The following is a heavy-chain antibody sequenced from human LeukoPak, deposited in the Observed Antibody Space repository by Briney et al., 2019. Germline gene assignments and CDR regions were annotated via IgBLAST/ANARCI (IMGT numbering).Heavy chain of an antibody. J-gene: IGHJ4*02. V-gene: IGHV4-34*01. D-gene: IGHD5-24*01. CDR2: INHSGST. CDR3: ARGRGRWLQPFDY. CDR1: GGSFSGYY. Sequence: SETLSLTCAVYGGSFSGYYWSWIRQPSGKGLEWIGEINHSGSTNYNPSLKSRVTISVDTSKNQFSLKLSSVTAADTAVYYCARGRGRWLQPFDYWGQGTLVTVSS.